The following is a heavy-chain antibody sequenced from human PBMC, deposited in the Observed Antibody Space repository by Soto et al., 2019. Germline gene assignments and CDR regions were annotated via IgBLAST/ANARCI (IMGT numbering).Heavy chain of an antibody. Sequence: QVQLRESGPGLVKPSETLSLTCTVSGGSITSFYWSWVRQPPGKGLEWIGYSYYNGNTNYNPSLKSRVNISVDTSKNQFSLNLSSVTAADTAVYYCTRGSSGWFPRPLDYGGQGTLVTVSS. D-gene: IGHD6-19*01. V-gene: IGHV4-59*01. J-gene: IGHJ4*02. CDR2: SYYNGNT. CDR1: GGSITSFY. CDR3: TRGSSGWFPRPLDY.